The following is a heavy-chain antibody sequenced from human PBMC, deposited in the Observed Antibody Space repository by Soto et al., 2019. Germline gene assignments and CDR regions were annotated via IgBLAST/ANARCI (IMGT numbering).Heavy chain of an antibody. D-gene: IGHD6-6*01. Sequence: SETLSLTCAVYDGSLSGYFWSWIRQPPGKGLEWIGEINPSGSANYSPSLKSRVTISGDTSKNQFSLKLRSVTAADTAVYYCARALGLYGSSQGAYYYYYMDVWGKGTTVTVSS. CDR2: INPSGSA. CDR1: DGSLSGYF. CDR3: ARALGLYGSSQGAYYYYYMDV. J-gene: IGHJ6*03. V-gene: IGHV4-34*01.